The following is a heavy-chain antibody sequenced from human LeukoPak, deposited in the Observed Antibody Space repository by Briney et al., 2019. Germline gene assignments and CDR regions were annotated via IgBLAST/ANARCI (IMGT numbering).Heavy chain of an antibody. CDR3: AKDYNVVVPASYYYYYGMDV. Sequence: GGSLRLSCAASGFTSSSYGMHWVRQAPGKGLEWVAVISYDGSNKYYADSVKGRFTISRDNSKNTLYLQMNSLRAEDTAVYYCAKDYNVVVPASYYYYYGMDVWGQGTTVTVSS. V-gene: IGHV3-30*18. J-gene: IGHJ6*02. CDR2: ISYDGSNK. CDR1: GFTSSSYG. D-gene: IGHD2-2*01.